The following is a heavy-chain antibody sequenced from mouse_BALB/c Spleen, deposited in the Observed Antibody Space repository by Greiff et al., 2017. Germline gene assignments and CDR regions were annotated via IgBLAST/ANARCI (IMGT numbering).Heavy chain of an antibody. Sequence: EVQLQESGGGLVQPGGSRKLSCAASGFTFSSFGMHWVRQAPEKGLEWVAYISSGSSTIYYADTVKGRFTISRDNPKNTLFLQMTSLRSEDTAMYYCARSRTVGAMDYWGQGTSVTVSS. V-gene: IGHV5-17*02. CDR3: ARSRTVGAMDY. J-gene: IGHJ4*01. CDR2: ISSGSSTI. CDR1: GFTFSSFG. D-gene: IGHD2-10*01.